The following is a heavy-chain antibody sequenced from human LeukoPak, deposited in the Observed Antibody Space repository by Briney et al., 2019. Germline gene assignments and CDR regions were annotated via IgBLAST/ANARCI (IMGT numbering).Heavy chain of an antibody. CDR3: ARNDKSYGYLNWFDP. D-gene: IGHD3-16*01. J-gene: IGHJ5*02. CDR1: GGSISTYY. V-gene: IGHV4-59*01. CDR2: VFCSGST. Sequence: KPSETLSLTCTVSGGSISTYYWNWIRQPPGKGLEWIGSVFCSGSTNYNPSLKSRVTMSVDTARNQFSLTLTSVTAADTAVYYCARNDKSYGYLNWFDPWGRGNLVTVSS.